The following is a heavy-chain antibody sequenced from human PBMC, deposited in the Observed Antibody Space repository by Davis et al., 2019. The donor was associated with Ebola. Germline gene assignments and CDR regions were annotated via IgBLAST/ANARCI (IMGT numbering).Heavy chain of an antibody. Sequence: GESLKISCAVSGFTFSSHGMNWVRQAPGKGLEWVSSISSGSSYIYYADSVKGRFTISRDNAKNSLYLQMNSLRDEDTAVYYCARGPSTGNSFSYWGQGTLVTVSS. D-gene: IGHD6-13*01. CDR3: ARGPSTGNSFSY. CDR2: ISSGSSYI. V-gene: IGHV3-21*01. J-gene: IGHJ4*02. CDR1: GFTFSSHG.